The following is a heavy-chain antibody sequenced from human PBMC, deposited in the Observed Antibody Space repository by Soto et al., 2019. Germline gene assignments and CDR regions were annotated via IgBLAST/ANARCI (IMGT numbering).Heavy chain of an antibody. V-gene: IGHV1-69*02. Sequence: QVQLVQSGAEVKKPGSSVKVSCKASGGTFSSYTISWVRQAPGQGLEWMGRIIPILGIATYAQKFQGRVTXXXXXXXXXXXXXXXXXXXXXXXXXXXXXXXXXXXXXXXXXXXXXDYWGQGTLVTVSS. CDR1: GGTFSSYT. CDR2: IIPILGIA. J-gene: IGHJ4*02. CDR3: XXXXXXXXXXXXXXXXXXDY.